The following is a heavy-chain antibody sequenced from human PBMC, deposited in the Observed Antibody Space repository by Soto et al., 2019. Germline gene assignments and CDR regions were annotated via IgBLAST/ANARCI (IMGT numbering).Heavy chain of an antibody. Sequence: GGSLRLSCAASGFTFGSYEMNWVRQAPGKGLEWVSYISSSGSTIYYADSVKGRFTISRDNAKNSLYLQMNSLRAEDTAVYYCARPLNGADAFDIWGQGTMVTISS. J-gene: IGHJ3*02. V-gene: IGHV3-48*03. CDR3: ARPLNGADAFDI. D-gene: IGHD2-8*01. CDR1: GFTFGSYE. CDR2: ISSSGSTI.